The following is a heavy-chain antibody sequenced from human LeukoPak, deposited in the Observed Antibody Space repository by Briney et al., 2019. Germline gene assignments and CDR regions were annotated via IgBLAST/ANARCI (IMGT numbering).Heavy chain of an antibody. Sequence: SGGSLRLSCAASGFTFSSYSMNWVRQAPGKGLEWVSSISSSSSNIYYADSVKGRFTISRDNAKNSLYLQMNSLRAEDTAVYYCARVPPWFGELLPDYWGQGTLVTVSS. CDR3: ARVPPWFGELLPDY. D-gene: IGHD3-10*01. CDR2: ISSSSSNI. J-gene: IGHJ4*02. V-gene: IGHV3-21*04. CDR1: GFTFSSYS.